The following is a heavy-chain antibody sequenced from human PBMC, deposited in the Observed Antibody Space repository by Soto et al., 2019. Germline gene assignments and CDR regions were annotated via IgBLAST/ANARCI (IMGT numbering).Heavy chain of an antibody. Sequence: EVQLVESGGGLVQPGGSLRLSCAASGFTFSSYWISWVRQAPGKGLEWVANIKQDGSEKDYVDSVKGRFTISRDNAKNSLYLQMNSLRAEDTAVYYCARAGSWYGHSYYYYGMDVWGQGTTVTVSS. J-gene: IGHJ6*02. D-gene: IGHD6-13*01. CDR3: ARAGSWYGHSYYYYGMDV. CDR1: GFTFSSYW. V-gene: IGHV3-7*01. CDR2: IKQDGSEK.